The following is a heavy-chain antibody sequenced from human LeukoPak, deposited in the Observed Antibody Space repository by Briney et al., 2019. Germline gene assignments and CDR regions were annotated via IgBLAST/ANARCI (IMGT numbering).Heavy chain of an antibody. D-gene: IGHD3-16*01. J-gene: IGHJ3*02. CDR3: AIADPTSLGTVDAFDI. CDR2: ISAYNGNT. Sequence: ASVTVSCTASGYTFTSYGISWVRQAPGQGLEWMGWISAYNGNTNYAQKLQGRVTMTTDTSTSTAYMELRSLRSDDTAVYYCAIADPTSLGTVDAFDIWGQGTMVTVSS. V-gene: IGHV1-18*01. CDR1: GYTFTSYG.